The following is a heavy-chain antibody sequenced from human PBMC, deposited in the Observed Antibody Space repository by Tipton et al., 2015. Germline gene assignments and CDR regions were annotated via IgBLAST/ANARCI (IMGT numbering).Heavy chain of an antibody. Sequence: WIRQPPGKGLEWVSGISVGGGNTYYADSVKGRFTTFRDNSRNTVYLQMNSLRAEDTAVYFCAKVSNWNFVLDYWGQGTPVTVST. J-gene: IGHJ4*02. V-gene: IGHV3-23*01. D-gene: IGHD1-7*01. CDR2: ISVGGGNT. CDR3: AKVSNWNFVLDY.